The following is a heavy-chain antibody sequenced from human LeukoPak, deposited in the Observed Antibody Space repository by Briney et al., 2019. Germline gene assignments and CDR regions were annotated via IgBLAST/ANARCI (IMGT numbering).Heavy chain of an antibody. CDR3: AKDHGV. J-gene: IGHJ6*04. CDR2: VSGPGTDT. Sequence: GGSLRLSCAASGFTFSSYSMNWVRQAPGKGLEWVSAVSGPGTDTYYADSAKGRFTVSRDNSKNTVFLQMNSLGADDTAVYYCAKDHGVWGTGTTVTVSS. CDR1: GFTFSSYS. V-gene: IGHV3-23*01.